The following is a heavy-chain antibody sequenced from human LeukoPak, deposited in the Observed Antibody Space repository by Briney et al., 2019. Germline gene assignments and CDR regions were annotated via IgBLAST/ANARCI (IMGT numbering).Heavy chain of an antibody. Sequence: SQTLSLTCAISGDSVSNNNGAWNWIRQSPSRGLEWLGRTYYRSQWYNDYARSVMSRISVDPDTSKNQFSLHLSSVTPDDAAVYYCAGGYAFDVWGQGTMVTVSS. CDR3: AGGYAFDV. CDR2: TYYRSQWYN. V-gene: IGHV6-1*01. CDR1: GDSVSNNNGA. J-gene: IGHJ3*01.